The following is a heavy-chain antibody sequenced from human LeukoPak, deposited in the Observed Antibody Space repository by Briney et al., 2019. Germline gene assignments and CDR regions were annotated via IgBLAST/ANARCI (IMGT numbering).Heavy chain of an antibody. CDR3: AKDGSSQGFGQ. Sequence: GSLRLSCAASGFNFSSYAMSWVRQAPGKGLEWVSAISGSGGSTYYADSVKGRFTISRDNSKNTLYLQMNSLRAEDTAVYYCAKDGSSQGFGQWGQGTLVTVSS. CDR1: GFNFSSYA. D-gene: IGHD3-10*01. V-gene: IGHV3-23*01. CDR2: ISGSGGST. J-gene: IGHJ4*02.